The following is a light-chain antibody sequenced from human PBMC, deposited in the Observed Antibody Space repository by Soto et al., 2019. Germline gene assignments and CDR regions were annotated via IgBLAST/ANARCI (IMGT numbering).Light chain of an antibody. Sequence: EIVLTQSPATLSLSPGESATLSCRATRSVSSYLAWYQQKPGQAPRLLIYDASSRPTDIPARFSGSGSGTDFSLTTSSLEPEDFALYYCQQLSNWPITFGQGTRLEIK. J-gene: IGKJ5*01. CDR3: QQLSNWPIT. CDR1: RSVSSY. CDR2: DAS. V-gene: IGKV3-11*01.